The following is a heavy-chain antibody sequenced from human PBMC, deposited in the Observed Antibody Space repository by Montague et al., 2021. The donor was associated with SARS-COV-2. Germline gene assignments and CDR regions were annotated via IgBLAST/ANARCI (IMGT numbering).Heavy chain of an antibody. CDR1: GGTVRDYY. Sequence: SETLSLTCTVSGGTVRDYYWNWIRQTPGKGLEWIGYIFYNGYTKXNPSLESRVTLSVDTPGNQFFLSLRSVTAPDTATYFCARHSVSEDGTFFRSYFDPWGQGAQVIVSS. D-gene: IGHD1-1*01. CDR2: IFYNGYT. V-gene: IGHV4-59*08. J-gene: IGHJ5*02. CDR3: ARHSVSEDGTFFRSYFDP.